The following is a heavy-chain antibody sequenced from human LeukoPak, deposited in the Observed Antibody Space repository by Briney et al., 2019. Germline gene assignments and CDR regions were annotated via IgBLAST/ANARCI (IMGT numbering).Heavy chain of an antibody. V-gene: IGHV3-7*01. J-gene: IGHJ5*01. CDR1: GFTFSTYW. CDR2: IKQDGSEK. CDR3: ASSIRTDS. Sequence: GGSLRLSCAASGFTFSTYWMTWVRQAPGKGLEWVASIKQDGSEKYFVDSVKGRFTISRDNAKQSVYLQMNSLRAEDTAVCYCASSIRTDSWGQGTLVTVSS. D-gene: IGHD1-20*01.